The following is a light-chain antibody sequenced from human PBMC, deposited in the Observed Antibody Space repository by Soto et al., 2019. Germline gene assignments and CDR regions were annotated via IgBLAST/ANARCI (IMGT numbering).Light chain of an antibody. CDR3: CSYASGSNV. CDR2: EGS. Sequence: QSVLTQPASVSESAGQSITISCTGTSSDIGIYKFVSWYQQHPDKAPKLLIFEGSKRPSGGSNRCSGSKSGNTASLTSSGLQAEDEADYFCCSYASGSNVFGTGTKVTVL. CDR1: SSDIGIYKF. V-gene: IGLV2-23*03. J-gene: IGLJ1*01.